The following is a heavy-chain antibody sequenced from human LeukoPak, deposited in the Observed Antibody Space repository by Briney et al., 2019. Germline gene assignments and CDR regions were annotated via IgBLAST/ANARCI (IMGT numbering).Heavy chain of an antibody. CDR2: IYYSGST. CDR3: AASHSYGYGSYYMDV. D-gene: IGHD5-18*01. V-gene: IGHV4-59*01. CDR1: GGSISSYY. J-gene: IGHJ6*03. Sequence: SETLSLTCTVSGGSISSYYWSWIRQPPGKGLEWIGYIYYSGSTNYNPSLKSRVTLSVDTSKNQFSLKLSSVTAADTAVYYCAASHSYGYGSYYMDVWGKGTTVTVSS.